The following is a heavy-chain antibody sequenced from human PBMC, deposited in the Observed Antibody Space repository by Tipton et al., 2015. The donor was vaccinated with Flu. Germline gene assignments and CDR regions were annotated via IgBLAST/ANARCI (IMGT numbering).Heavy chain of an antibody. J-gene: IGHJ4*02. D-gene: IGHD3-10*01. CDR3: ARQAGGGPSFDS. CDR1: GGSITNYY. Sequence: TLSLTCTVSGGSITNYYWSWIRQSPGKGLEWIGNIYYSGITNYNPSRKSRVTISVDTSKNQFSLKLSSVAAADTAVYYCARQAGGGPSFDSWGQGTLVTVSS. CDR2: IYYSGIT. V-gene: IGHV4-59*08.